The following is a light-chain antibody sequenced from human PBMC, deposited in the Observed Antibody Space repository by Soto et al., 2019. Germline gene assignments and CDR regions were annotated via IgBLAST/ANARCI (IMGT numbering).Light chain of an antibody. CDR3: LQYGSSPWT. V-gene: IGKV3-20*01. Sequence: EIVLTQSPGTLSLSPGERATLSCRASQSISSSYLALYQQKPGQAPRLLISDASSRATGIPDRFSGSGSGTDFALTISRLEPEDFAVYFCLQYGSSPWTFGQGTKVEIK. CDR2: DAS. CDR1: QSISSSY. J-gene: IGKJ1*01.